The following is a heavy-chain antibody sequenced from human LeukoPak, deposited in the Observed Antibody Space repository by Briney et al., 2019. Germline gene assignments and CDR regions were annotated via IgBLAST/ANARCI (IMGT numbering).Heavy chain of an antibody. CDR2: IKNDESTA. CDR1: GFTITNNW. D-gene: IGHD1-26*01. CDR3: ATVFKGSSLEDY. V-gene: IGHV3-74*03. J-gene: IGHJ4*02. Sequence: GGSLRLSCEASGFTITNNWMYWVRQAPGRGLVWVSRIKNDESTAVYADSVKGRFTISRDNAKNTLYLQMNSLRVEDTAVYYCATVFKGSSLEDYWGQGTRVTVSS.